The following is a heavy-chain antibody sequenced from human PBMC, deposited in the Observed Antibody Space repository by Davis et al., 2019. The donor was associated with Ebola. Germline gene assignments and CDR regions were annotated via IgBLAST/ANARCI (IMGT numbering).Heavy chain of an antibody. CDR1: GGSFSSHP. D-gene: IGHD3-9*01. CDR3: ARDFDGGNYYFDY. J-gene: IGHJ4*02. Sequence: SVKVSCNTSGGSFSSHPISWVRQAPRQGLEWMGGIIPIFDTPHYAQKFQGRITITADASTSTAYMELSSLRSEDTATYFCARDFDGGNYYFDYWGPGTPVTVSS. CDR2: IIPIFDTP. V-gene: IGHV1-69*13.